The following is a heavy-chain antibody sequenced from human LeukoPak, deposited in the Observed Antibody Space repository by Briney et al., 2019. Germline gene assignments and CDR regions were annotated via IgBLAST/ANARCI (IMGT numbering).Heavy chain of an antibody. Sequence: PGGSLRLSCAASGFTFRSYWMSWVRQAPGKGLEWVASIKKDGSTKYYVDSVKGRFTISRDNAKNSLFLQVNSLRAEDTAVYYCARDGAAVGDGFDYWGQGTLVTVSS. CDR3: ARDGAAVGDGFDY. CDR1: GFTFRSYW. V-gene: IGHV3-7*01. CDR2: IKKDGSTK. J-gene: IGHJ4*02. D-gene: IGHD6-13*01.